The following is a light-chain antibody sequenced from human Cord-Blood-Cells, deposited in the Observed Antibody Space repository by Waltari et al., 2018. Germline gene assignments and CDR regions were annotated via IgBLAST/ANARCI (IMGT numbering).Light chain of an antibody. V-gene: IGKV2-28*01. Sequence: DIVMTQSPLSLPVTPGEPASISCRSSQSLLHSNGYNYLDWYLQKPGQSQQLLIYLGANRASGVPDRFSGSGSGTEFTLKIIRVEAEDVGVYYCMQALQTPYSFGQGTKREIK. CDR2: LGA. CDR1: QSLLHSNGYNY. CDR3: MQALQTPYS. J-gene: IGKJ2*03.